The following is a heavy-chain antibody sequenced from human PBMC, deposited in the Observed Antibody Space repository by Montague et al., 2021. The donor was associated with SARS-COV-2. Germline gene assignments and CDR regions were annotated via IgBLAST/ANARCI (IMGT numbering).Heavy chain of an antibody. CDR3: ARDGYSSSWNGLHGFDP. Sequence: TLSLTCTVSIGSISGCNYYWIWLRPPAGQGLDWIGRIYASASSNYTLSLKSPVTVSVYTSKNQFSLKMSSVTAADTAVYYCARDGYSSSWNGLHGFDPWGKGTLVTVSS. J-gene: IGHJ5*02. CDR2: IYASASS. CDR1: IGSISGCNYY. V-gene: IGHV4-61*02. D-gene: IGHD6-13*01.